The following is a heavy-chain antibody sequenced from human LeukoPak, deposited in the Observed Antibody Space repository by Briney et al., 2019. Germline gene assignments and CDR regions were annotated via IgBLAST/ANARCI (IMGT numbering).Heavy chain of an antibody. D-gene: IGHD6-6*01. CDR2: INDSGST. CDR1: SGSISDYY. Sequence: SETLSLTCTISSGSISDYYWTWLRQAPGKGLEWIGEINDSGSTNYNPSLKSRVTISIDTSKNQFSLNLHSVTAADTGVYYCARNSAYSSSSGVNCWGQGTLVTVPS. J-gene: IGHJ4*02. V-gene: IGHV4-34*01. CDR3: ARNSAYSSSSGVNC.